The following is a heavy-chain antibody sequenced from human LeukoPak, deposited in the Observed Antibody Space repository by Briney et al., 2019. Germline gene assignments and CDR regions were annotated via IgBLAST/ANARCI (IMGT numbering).Heavy chain of an antibody. Sequence: ASMKVSCKASGYTFTSYAMHWVRQAPGQRLEWMGWINAGNGNTKYSQKFQGRVTITRDTSASTAYMELSSLRSEDTAVYYCAAGVIAAAGIDYWGQGTLVTVSS. D-gene: IGHD6-13*01. CDR3: AAGVIAAAGIDY. J-gene: IGHJ4*02. CDR1: GYTFTSYA. V-gene: IGHV1-3*01. CDR2: INAGNGNT.